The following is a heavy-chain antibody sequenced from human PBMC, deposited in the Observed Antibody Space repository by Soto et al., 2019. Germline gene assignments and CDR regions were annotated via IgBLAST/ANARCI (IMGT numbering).Heavy chain of an antibody. CDR3: ARDRYSSSWYRSYGMDV. Sequence: PSETLSLTCTVSGGSISSYYWSWIRQPPGKGLEWIGYIYYSGSTNYNPSLKSRVTISVDTSKNQFSLKLSSVTAADTAVYYCARDRYSSSWYRSYGMDVWGQGTTVTVSS. CDR1: GGSISSYY. J-gene: IGHJ6*02. D-gene: IGHD6-13*01. V-gene: IGHV4-59*01. CDR2: IYYSGST.